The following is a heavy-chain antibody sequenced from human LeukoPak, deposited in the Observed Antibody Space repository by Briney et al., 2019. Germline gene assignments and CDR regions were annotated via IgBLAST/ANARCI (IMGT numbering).Heavy chain of an antibody. CDR1: GFTFSSYG. J-gene: IGHJ4*02. D-gene: IGHD6-19*01. V-gene: IGHV3-30*03. CDR2: ISYDGSNK. Sequence: PGGSRRLSCAASGFTFSSYGMHWVRQAPGKGMEWVAVISYDGSNKYYADSVKGRFTISRDNSKNTLYLQMNSLRAEDTAVYYCARDAGSSGWSVDYWAREPWSPSPQ. CDR3: ARDAGSSGWSVDY.